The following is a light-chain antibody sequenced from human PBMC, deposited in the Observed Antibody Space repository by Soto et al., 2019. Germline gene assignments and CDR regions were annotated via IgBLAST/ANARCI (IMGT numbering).Light chain of an antibody. CDR1: QGISNY. Sequence: DIQLTQSPSSLSASVGDRVTIACRASQGISNYLAWYQQKPGKVPKLLIYAASTLPSGVPSRFSGSGSGTDFTLTISSLQPEDVATYYCQNSNGAPRTFGQGTKVEIK. J-gene: IGKJ1*01. V-gene: IGKV1-27*01. CDR3: QNSNGAPRT. CDR2: AAS.